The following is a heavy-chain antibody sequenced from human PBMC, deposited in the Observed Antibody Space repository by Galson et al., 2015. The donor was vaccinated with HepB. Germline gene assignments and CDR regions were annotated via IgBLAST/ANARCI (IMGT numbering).Heavy chain of an antibody. D-gene: IGHD2-21*01. CDR1: GFTFSSYA. V-gene: IGHV3-23*01. CDR3: ASLVVGY. Sequence: SLRLSCAASGFTFSSYAMSWVRQAPGKGLEWVSGISGSGSSTYYADSVRGRFTISRDNSKNTLYLQMNSLRAEDTALFFCASLVVGYWGQGTLVTVSS. J-gene: IGHJ4*02. CDR2: ISGSGSST.